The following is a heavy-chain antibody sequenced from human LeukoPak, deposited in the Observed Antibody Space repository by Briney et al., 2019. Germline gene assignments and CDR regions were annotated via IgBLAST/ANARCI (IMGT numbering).Heavy chain of an antibody. CDR1: GFTFSSYS. Sequence: PGGSLRLSCAASGFTFSSYSMNWVRQAPGKGLEWVSSISSSSSYIYYADSVKGRFTISRDNAKNSLYLQMNSLRAEDTAVYYCARWGRAKEVLPYEDYWGQGTLVTVSS. CDR3: ARWGRAKEVLPYEDY. D-gene: IGHD2-15*01. J-gene: IGHJ4*02. V-gene: IGHV3-21*01. CDR2: ISSSSSYI.